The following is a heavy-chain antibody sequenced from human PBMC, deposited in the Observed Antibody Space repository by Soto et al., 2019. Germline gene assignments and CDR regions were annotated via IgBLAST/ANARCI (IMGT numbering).Heavy chain of an antibody. CDR1: GGSISSSSYY. J-gene: IGHJ4*02. CDR2: IYYSGST. D-gene: IGHD1-26*01. Sequence: SETLSLTCTVSGGSISSSSYYWGWIRQPPGKGLEWTGSIYYSGSTYYNPSLKSRVTISVDTSKNQFSLKLSSVTAADTAVYYCAYGYSGNDYWGQGTLVTVSS. V-gene: IGHV4-39*01. CDR3: AYGYSGNDY.